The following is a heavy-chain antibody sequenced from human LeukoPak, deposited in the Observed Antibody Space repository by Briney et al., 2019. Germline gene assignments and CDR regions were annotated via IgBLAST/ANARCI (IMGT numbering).Heavy chain of an antibody. CDR1: GGSNSSGSYY. J-gene: IGHJ3*02. V-gene: IGHV4-61*02. Sequence: PSETLSLXCTVSGGSNSSGSYYWSWIRQPAGKGLEWIGRIYTSGSTNYNPSLKSRVTISVDTSKNQFSLKLSSVTAADTAVYYCARAKDTIFGVDHAFDIWGQGTMVTVSS. D-gene: IGHD3-3*01. CDR3: ARAKDTIFGVDHAFDI. CDR2: IYTSGST.